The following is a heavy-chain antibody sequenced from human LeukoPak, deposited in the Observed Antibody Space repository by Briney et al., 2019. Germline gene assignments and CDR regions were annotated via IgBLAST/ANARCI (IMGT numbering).Heavy chain of an antibody. CDR1: GGSISSSSYY. V-gene: IGHV4-39*07. J-gene: IGHJ3*02. D-gene: IGHD3-22*01. CDR3: ARGGYYDSSGYSGAFDI. Sequence: SETLSLTCTVSGGSISSSSYYWGWIRQPPGKGLEWIGSIYYSGSTYYNPSLKSRVTISVDTSKNQFSLKLSSVTAADTAVYYCARGGYYDSSGYSGAFDIWGQGTMVTVSS. CDR2: IYYSGST.